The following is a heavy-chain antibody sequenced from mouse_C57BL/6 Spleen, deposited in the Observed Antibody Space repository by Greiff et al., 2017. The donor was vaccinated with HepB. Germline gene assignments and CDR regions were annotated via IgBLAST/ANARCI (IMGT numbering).Heavy chain of an antibody. CDR2: IDPEDGET. CDR3: AVYYDYTY. D-gene: IGHD2-4*01. J-gene: IGHJ3*01. Sequence: EVQLQQSGAELVKPGASVKLSCTASGFNIKDYYMHWVKQRTEQGLEWIGRIDPEDGETKYAPEFQGKATITADTSSNTAYLQLSSLTSEDTAVYYCAVYYDYTYWGQGTLVTVSA. V-gene: IGHV14-2*01. CDR1: GFNIKDYY.